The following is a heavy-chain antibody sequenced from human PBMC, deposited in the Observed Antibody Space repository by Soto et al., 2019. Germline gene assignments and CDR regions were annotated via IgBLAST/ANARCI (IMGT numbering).Heavy chain of an antibody. CDR2: IWFDGSNK. CDR1: GFTFNSYG. D-gene: IGHD2-15*01. CDR3: AKEDDIVSSSCHY. J-gene: IGHJ4*02. V-gene: IGHV3-33*06. Sequence: GGSLRLSCAASGFTFNSYGMHWVRQAPGRGLEWVAVIWFDGSNKYYADSVKGRFTISRDNSKNTLYLQMSSLRADDTAVYYCAKEDDIVSSSCHYWGQGTLVTVSS.